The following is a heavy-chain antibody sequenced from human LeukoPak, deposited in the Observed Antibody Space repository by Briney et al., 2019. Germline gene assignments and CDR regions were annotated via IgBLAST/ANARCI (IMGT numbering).Heavy chain of an antibody. J-gene: IGHJ4*02. CDR2: INPDGNKK. CDR3: ARDLAYSRLDY. CDR1: GLTFSSSW. V-gene: IGHV3-7*01. Sequence: GRSLRLSCAVSGLTFSSSWMDWVRQAPGKGLEWVASINPDGNKKYSADSVKGRFTISRDNAENSLYLQMNSLRVEDTAFYYCARDLAYSRLDYWGQGMLVTVSS. D-gene: IGHD5-18*01.